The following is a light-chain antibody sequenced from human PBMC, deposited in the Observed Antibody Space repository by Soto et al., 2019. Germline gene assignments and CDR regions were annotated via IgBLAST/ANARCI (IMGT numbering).Light chain of an antibody. CDR1: TSNIGSYY. V-gene: IGLV1-51*01. J-gene: IGLJ1*01. CDR3: GTWDSSLSAV. Sequence: QSVLTQPPSVSAAPGQKVTISCSGSTSNIGSYYVSWYQHLPGTAPKLLIYDNNERPSEVPDRFSGSKSDTSATLGITGLQTGDEADYYCGTWDSSLSAVFGTGTKLTVL. CDR2: DNN.